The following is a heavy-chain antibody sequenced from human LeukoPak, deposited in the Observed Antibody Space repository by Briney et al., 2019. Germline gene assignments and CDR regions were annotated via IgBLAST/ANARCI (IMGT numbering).Heavy chain of an antibody. CDR1: RFIFSRYN. CDR3: ARLRGYSYGYGDY. D-gene: IGHD5-18*01. J-gene: IGHJ4*02. CDR2: IWYDGSKE. V-gene: IGHV3-33*03. Sequence: GTSLRLSCEASRFIFSRYNVHWVRQAPGMGLEWVAIIWYDGSKEDYADSVRGRFTISRDNAKNSLYLQMVSLRAEDTAVYYCARLRGYSYGYGDYWGQGTLVTVSS.